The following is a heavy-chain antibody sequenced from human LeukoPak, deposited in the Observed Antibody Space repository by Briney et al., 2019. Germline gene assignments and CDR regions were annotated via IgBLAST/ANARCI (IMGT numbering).Heavy chain of an antibody. CDR1: GGSISSSSYY. CDR2: IYYSGST. J-gene: IGHJ4*02. V-gene: IGHV4-39*06. CDR3: ARDSAMGATSFDY. Sequence: SETLSLTCTVSGGSISSSSYYWGWIRQPPGKGLEWIGSIYYSGSTYYNPSLKSRVTISVDTSKNQFTLKLSSVTAADTAVYYCARDSAMGATSFDYWGQGTLVTVSS. D-gene: IGHD1-26*01.